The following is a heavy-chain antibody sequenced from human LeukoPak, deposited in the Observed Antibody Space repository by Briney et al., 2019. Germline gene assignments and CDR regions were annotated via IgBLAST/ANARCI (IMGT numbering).Heavy chain of an antibody. D-gene: IGHD2-2*01. J-gene: IGHJ4*02. CDR3: GIFMDVVPGSMS. CDR2: ISHGGIT. CDR1: DGSLINYY. V-gene: IGHV4-34*01. Sequence: SETLSLTCGVYDGSLINYYCHWIRQAPGKGLEWIGEISHGGITKHNPSLKSRVTMSQDTSKRQFSLKMNSMTVADTGVYYCGIFMDVVPGSMSWGLGTLVTVSS.